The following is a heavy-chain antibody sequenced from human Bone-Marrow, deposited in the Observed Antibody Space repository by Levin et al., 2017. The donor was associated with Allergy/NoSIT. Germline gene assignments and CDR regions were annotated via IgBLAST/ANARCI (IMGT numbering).Heavy chain of an antibody. J-gene: IGHJ4*02. D-gene: IGHD1-7*01. Sequence: GESLKISCKVSGYTLTELSMHWVRQAPGKGLEWMGGFNPEDGETIFAQRFQGRVTVTEDTSTDTAYMELSSLRSEDTAVYYCATGRTFNSNYRYYWGQGTLVTVSS. CDR2: FNPEDGET. CDR3: ATGRTFNSNYRYY. V-gene: IGHV1-24*01. CDR1: GYTLTELS.